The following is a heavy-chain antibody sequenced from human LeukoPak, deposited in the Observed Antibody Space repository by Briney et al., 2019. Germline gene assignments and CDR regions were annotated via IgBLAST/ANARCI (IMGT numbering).Heavy chain of an antibody. CDR1: GFTFSSYA. CDR3: AKDSSGYSYFDY. Sequence: PGGSLRLSCAASGFTFSSYAMNWVRQAPGEGLEWVSAISGSGGSTYYADSVKGRFTVSRDNSKNTLYLQMNSLRAEDTAVYYCAKDSSGYSYFDYWGQGTLVTVSS. V-gene: IGHV3-23*01. D-gene: IGHD3-22*01. J-gene: IGHJ4*02. CDR2: ISGSGGST.